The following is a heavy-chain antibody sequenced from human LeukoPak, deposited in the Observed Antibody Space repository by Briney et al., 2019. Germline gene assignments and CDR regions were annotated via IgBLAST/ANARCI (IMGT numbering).Heavy chain of an antibody. CDR1: GFTFSNAW. CDR2: IKSKTDGGTT. V-gene: IGHV3-15*01. CDR3: TTDNTPYYDILTGYYNVPDY. J-gene: IGHJ4*02. D-gene: IGHD3-9*01. Sequence: GGSLRLSCAASGFTFSNAWMSWVRQAPGKGLEWVGRIKSKTDGGTTDYAAPVKGRFTISRDDSKNTLYLQMNSLKTEDTAVYYCTTDNTPYYDILTGYYNVPDYWGQGTLVTVSS.